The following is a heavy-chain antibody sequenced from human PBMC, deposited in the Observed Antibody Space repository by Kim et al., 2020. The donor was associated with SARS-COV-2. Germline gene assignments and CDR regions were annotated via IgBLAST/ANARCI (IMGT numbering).Heavy chain of an antibody. V-gene: IGHV3-64*01. Sequence: GGSLRLSCAASGFTFSSYAMHWVRQAPGKGLEYVSAISSNGGSTYYANYVKGRFTISRDNSKNTLYLQMGSLRAEDMAVYYCARGRGNYYYYMDVWGKGT. CDR1: GFTFSSYA. CDR3: ARGRGNYYYYMDV. J-gene: IGHJ6*03. D-gene: IGHD3-10*01. CDR2: ISSNGGST.